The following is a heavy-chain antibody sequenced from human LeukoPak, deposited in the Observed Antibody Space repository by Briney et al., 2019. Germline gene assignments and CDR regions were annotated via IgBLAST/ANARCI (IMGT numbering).Heavy chain of an antibody. J-gene: IGHJ4*02. Sequence: GGSLRLSCAASGFTFSSYAMAWVRQAPGKGLEWVSTISGSSTSTYYADSVKGRFTISRDNSENALSLQMNSLRAEDTAVYYCAKDRGAYYDFWSGLDYWGQGTLVTVSS. CDR3: AKDRGAYYDFWSGLDY. CDR2: ISGSSTST. V-gene: IGHV3-23*01. D-gene: IGHD3-3*01. CDR1: GFTFSSYA.